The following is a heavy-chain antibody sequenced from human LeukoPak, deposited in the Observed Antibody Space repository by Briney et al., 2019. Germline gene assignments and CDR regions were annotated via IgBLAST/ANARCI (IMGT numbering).Heavy chain of an antibody. V-gene: IGHV4-59*01. CDR2: IYYSGST. J-gene: IGHJ5*02. D-gene: IGHD6-19*01. CDR3: ARSSSGWYGGWFDP. Sequence: SETLSLTCTVPGGSISSYYWSWIRQPPGKGLEWIGYIYYSGSTNYNPSLKSRVTISVDTSKNQFSLKLSSVTAADTAVYYCARSSSGWYGGWFDPWGQGTLVTVSS. CDR1: GGSISSYY.